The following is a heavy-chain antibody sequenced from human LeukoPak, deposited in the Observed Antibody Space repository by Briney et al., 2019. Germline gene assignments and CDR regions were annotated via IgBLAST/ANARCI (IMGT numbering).Heavy chain of an antibody. Sequence: PGGSLRLSCAASGFTFSGYSMNWVRQAPGKGLEWVSYISSSSSTIYYADSVKGRFTISRDNAKNSLYLQMNSLRAEDTAVYYCARDKNDFWSGYSPYWGQETLVTVSS. J-gene: IGHJ4*02. V-gene: IGHV3-48*01. CDR1: GFTFSGYS. CDR2: ISSSSSTI. D-gene: IGHD3-3*01. CDR3: ARDKNDFWSGYSPY.